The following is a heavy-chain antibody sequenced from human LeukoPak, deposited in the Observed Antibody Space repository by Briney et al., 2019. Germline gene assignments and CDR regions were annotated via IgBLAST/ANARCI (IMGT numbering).Heavy chain of an antibody. J-gene: IGHJ3*02. CDR1: GDSISSTNW. D-gene: IGHD2-15*01. CDR3: ARGRILVAATRRRGAFDI. CDR2: TYHSGST. Sequence: SETLSLTCAVSGDSISSTNWWSWVRQPPGKGLEWIGETYHSGSTNYNPSLKSRVTISVDTSKNQFSLKLSSVTAADTAVYYCARGRILVAATRRRGAFDIWGQGTMVTVSS. V-gene: IGHV4-4*02.